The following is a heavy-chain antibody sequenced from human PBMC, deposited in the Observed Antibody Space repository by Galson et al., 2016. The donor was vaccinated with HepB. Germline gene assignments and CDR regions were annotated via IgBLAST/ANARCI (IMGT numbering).Heavy chain of an antibody. J-gene: IGHJ6*02. CDR1: GFTFSSYG. V-gene: IGHV3-33*01. CDR2: IWYDGQNK. CDR3: AGSSSRSYYFGINV. Sequence: CAASGFTFSSYGMHWVRQAPGKGLEWVAVIWYDGQNKYYADSVKGRFTISRDNSKNTLYLQVNSLRVEDTAVYYCAGSSSRSYYFGINVWGQGTTVTVSS. D-gene: IGHD6-13*01.